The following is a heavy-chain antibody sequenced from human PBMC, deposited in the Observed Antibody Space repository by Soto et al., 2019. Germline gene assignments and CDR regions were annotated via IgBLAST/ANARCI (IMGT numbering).Heavy chain of an antibody. D-gene: IGHD6-19*01. V-gene: IGHV3-23*01. CDR2: ISGIGASA. Sequence: GGSLRLSCAASGFTFRDYAMNWVRQAPGLGLEWVSDISGIGASARYAVTVKGRFTISRDNTRDTLYLQINRLRVDDTAVYYCGKERRGSGWSVCNFWGQGILVTVSS. J-gene: IGHJ4*02. CDR1: GFTFRDYA. CDR3: GKERRGSGWSVCNF.